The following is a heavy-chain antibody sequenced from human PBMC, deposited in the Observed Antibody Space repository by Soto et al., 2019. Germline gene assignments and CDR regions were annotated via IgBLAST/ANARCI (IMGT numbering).Heavy chain of an antibody. CDR2: ISSSTSHT. D-gene: IGHD6-13*01. J-gene: IGHJ4*02. V-gene: IGHV3-11*05. Sequence: QVPLVESGGGLVKPGGSLRLSCAVSGFTFSDYYMTWIRQAPGTGLEWVSYISSSTSHTNYADSVEGRFTISRDNAKNSLFLQMNSLRAEDTAVYYCARGRGAAADYFDFWGQGTLVTVSS. CDR3: ARGRGAAADYFDF. CDR1: GFTFSDYY.